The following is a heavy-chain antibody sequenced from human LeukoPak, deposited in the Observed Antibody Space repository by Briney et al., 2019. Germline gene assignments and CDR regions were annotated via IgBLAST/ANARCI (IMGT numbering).Heavy chain of an antibody. D-gene: IGHD6-13*01. CDR2: IYYSGST. CDR3: ARLHPPDIAAAPYYFDY. J-gene: IGHJ4*02. V-gene: IGHV4-61*05. Sequence: SETLSLTCIVYGGSISSSNYYWAWIRQPPGKGLEWIGYIYYSGSTNYNPSLKSRVTISVDTSKNQFSLKLSSVTAADTAVYYCARLHPPDIAAAPYYFDYWGQGTLVTVSS. CDR1: GGSISSSNYY.